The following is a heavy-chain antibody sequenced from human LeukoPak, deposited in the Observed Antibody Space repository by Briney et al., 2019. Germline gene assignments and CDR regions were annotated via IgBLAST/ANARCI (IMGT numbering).Heavy chain of an antibody. CDR2: ISYDGSNK. V-gene: IGHV3-30-3*01. D-gene: IGHD2-21*02. CDR1: GFTFSSYA. Sequence: PGRSLRLSCAASGFTFSSYAMHWVRQAPRQGLGWVSVISYDGSNKYYADSVKGRFTISRDNSKNTLYMQMNSLRAEDTAVYYCAREGYCGGDCYSNYFDYWGQGTLVTVSS. CDR3: AREGYCGGDCYSNYFDY. J-gene: IGHJ4*02.